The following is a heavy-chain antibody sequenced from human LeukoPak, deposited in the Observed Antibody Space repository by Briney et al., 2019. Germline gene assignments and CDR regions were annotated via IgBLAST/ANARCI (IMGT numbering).Heavy chain of an antibody. V-gene: IGHV3-7*01. J-gene: IGHJ4*02. CDR2: IKQDGTEK. CDR1: GFTFSTYW. CDR3: ARDKVGNAWTGSLFDY. Sequence: PGGSLRLSCATSGFTFSTYWMSWVRQAPGKGLEWVAIIKQDGTEKHYVDSVKGRFTISRDNAKNSVYLQMNSLRAEDTAVYYCARDKVGNAWTGSLFDYWGQGTLVTVSS. D-gene: IGHD1-1*01.